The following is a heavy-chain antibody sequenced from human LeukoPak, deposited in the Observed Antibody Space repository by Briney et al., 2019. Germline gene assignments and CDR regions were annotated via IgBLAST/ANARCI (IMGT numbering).Heavy chain of an antibody. V-gene: IGHV3-9*01. CDR3: AKSSGSSPGYFDY. CDR1: GFTFDDYA. CDR2: ISWNSGSI. D-gene: IGHD1-26*01. Sequence: GGSLRLSCAASGFTFDDYAMHWVRQAPGKGLEWVSAISWNSGSIGYADSVKGRFTISRDNAKNSLYLQMNSLRAEDTALYYCAKSSGSSPGYFDYWGQGTLVTVSS. J-gene: IGHJ4*02.